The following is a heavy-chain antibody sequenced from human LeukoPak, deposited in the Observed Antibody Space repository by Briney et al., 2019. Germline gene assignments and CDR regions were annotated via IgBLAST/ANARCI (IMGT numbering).Heavy chain of an antibody. J-gene: IGHJ4*02. CDR1: GFTFGDYA. D-gene: IGHD4-17*01. CDR2: IRSKAYGGTT. CDR3: TREVDDYGRYYFDY. V-gene: IGHV3-49*04. Sequence: GGSLRLSCTASGFTFGDYAMSWVRQAPGKRLEWVGFIRSKAYGGTTEYAASVKGRFTISRDDSKSIAYLQMNSLKTEDTAVYYCTREVDDYGRYYFDYWGQGTLVTVSS.